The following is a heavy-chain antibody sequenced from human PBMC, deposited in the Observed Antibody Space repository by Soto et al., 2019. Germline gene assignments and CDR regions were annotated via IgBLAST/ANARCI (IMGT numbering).Heavy chain of an antibody. CDR3: AKGVVAGTSHYYYGMDV. CDR1: GFTFSSYA. J-gene: IGHJ6*02. V-gene: IGHV3-23*01. CDR2: ISGSGDST. Sequence: PGGSLRLSCAASGFTFSSYAMSWVRQAPGKGLEWVSAISGSGDSTFYAESVKGRFTISRDNSKNTLYLQMNRLRAEDTAVYCCAKGVVAGTSHYYYGMDVWGQGTTVTVSS. D-gene: IGHD6-19*01.